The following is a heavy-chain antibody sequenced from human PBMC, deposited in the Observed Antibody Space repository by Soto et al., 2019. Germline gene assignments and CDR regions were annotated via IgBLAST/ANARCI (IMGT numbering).Heavy chain of an antibody. J-gene: IGHJ5*02. Sequence: LSLTCAVSGGSISSSNWWSWVRQPPGKGLEWIGEIYHSGSTNYNPSLKSRVTISVDKSKNQFSLKLSSVTAADTAVYYCARSHVVPAASNWFDPWGQGTLVTVSS. CDR3: ARSHVVPAASNWFDP. CDR1: GGSISSSNW. V-gene: IGHV4-4*02. D-gene: IGHD2-2*01. CDR2: IYHSGST.